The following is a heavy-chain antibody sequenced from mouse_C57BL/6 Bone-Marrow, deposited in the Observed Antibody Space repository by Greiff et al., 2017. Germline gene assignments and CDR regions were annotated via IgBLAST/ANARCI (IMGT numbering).Heavy chain of an antibody. CDR1: GYAFSSYW. CDR3: AREEKLGGYFDY. Sequence: VQLQQSGAELVKPGASVKISCKASGYAFSSYWMNWVKQRPGKGLEWIGQIYPGDGDTNYNGTFKGKATLTADKSSSTAYMRLSSLTSEDAAVYFCAREEKLGGYFDYWGQGTTLTVSS. D-gene: IGHD4-1*01. V-gene: IGHV1-80*01. J-gene: IGHJ2*01. CDR2: IYPGDGDT.